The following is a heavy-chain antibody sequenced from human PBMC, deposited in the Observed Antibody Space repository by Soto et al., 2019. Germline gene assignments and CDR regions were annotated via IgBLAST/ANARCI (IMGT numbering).Heavy chain of an antibody. J-gene: IGHJ4*02. CDR3: ATAPYSYESSGYLYY. D-gene: IGHD3-22*01. CDR2: IIPIFGTT. CDR1: GGTFSNYA. V-gene: IGHV1-69*12. Sequence: QVQLVQSGAEVKKPGSSVKVSCKASGGTFSNYAINWVRQAPGQGLEWMGGIIPIFGTTNYAQKFQGRVTITADESTSTAYMELSSLRSEDTAVVYCATAPYSYESSGYLYYWGQGTLVTVSS.